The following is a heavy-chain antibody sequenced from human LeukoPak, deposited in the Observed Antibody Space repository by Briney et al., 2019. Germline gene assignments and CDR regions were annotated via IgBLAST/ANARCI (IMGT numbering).Heavy chain of an antibody. CDR1: GGSISSSSYY. CDR2: IYYSVST. Sequence: PSETLSLTCTVSGGSISSSSYYWGWIRQPPGKGLEWIGTIYYSVSTYYNPSLKSRVTIAAETSTNQFSLKLSSLTAADTAMYYCARVTWELRVGPYYFDYWGQGTLVTVSS. D-gene: IGHD1-26*01. V-gene: IGHV4-39*07. J-gene: IGHJ4*02. CDR3: ARVTWELRVGPYYFDY.